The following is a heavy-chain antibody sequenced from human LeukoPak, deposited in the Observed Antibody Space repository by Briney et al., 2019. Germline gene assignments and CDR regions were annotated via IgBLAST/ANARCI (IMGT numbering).Heavy chain of an antibody. D-gene: IGHD3-3*01. CDR1: GGSISSYY. J-gene: IGHJ3*02. V-gene: IGHV4-59*01. Sequence: SETLSLTCTVSGGSISSYYWSWIRQPPGKGLEWIGYIYYSGSTNYNPSLKSRVTISVDTSKNQFSLKLSSVTAADTAVYYCAKDSGYYTSRWYGAFDIWGQGTMVTVSS. CDR2: IYYSGST. CDR3: AKDSGYYTSRWYGAFDI.